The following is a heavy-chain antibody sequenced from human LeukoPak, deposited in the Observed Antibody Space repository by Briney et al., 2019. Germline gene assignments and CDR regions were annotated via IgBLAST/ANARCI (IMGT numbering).Heavy chain of an antibody. CDR3: ARTTSYSSSWYYFDY. V-gene: IGHV4-30-2*01. J-gene: IGHJ4*02. D-gene: IGHD6-13*01. CDR2: IYHSGST. Sequence: SQTLSLTCTVSGGSISSGGYYWSWIRQPPGKGLEWIGYIYHSGSTYYNPSLKSRVTISVYRSKNQFSLKLSSVTAADTAVYYCARTTSYSSSWYYFDYWGQGTLVTVSS. CDR1: GGSISSGGYY.